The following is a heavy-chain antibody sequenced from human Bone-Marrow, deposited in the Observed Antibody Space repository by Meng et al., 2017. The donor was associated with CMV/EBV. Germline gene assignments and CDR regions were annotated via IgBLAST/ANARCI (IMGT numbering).Heavy chain of an antibody. V-gene: IGHV3-23*01. Sequence: GGSLRLSCAASGFTFSSYAMSWVRQAPGKGLEWVSAISGSGGSTYYADSVKGRFTISRDSAKNSLYLQMNSLRAEDTAVYYCARDLTTIPGQNYWGQGTLVTVSS. CDR1: GFTFSSYA. D-gene: IGHD4-11*01. J-gene: IGHJ4*02. CDR3: ARDLTTIPGQNY. CDR2: ISGSGGST.